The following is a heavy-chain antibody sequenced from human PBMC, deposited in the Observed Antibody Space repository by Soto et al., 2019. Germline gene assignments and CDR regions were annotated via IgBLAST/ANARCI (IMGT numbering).Heavy chain of an antibody. J-gene: IGHJ4*02. V-gene: IGHV1-18*01. D-gene: IGHD3-10*01. CDR3: ARCVWTEVSSGDLPYYFDY. Sequence: QGQVVQSGGEVKKPGASVTVSCKAAGYTFSNFGIAWVRLAPGQGLEWMGWVSGYNGKTNYAQQLQGRMTLTIDTSASTDYMELRSLRSDDTAVYSCARCVWTEVSSGDLPYYFDYWGQGTQVTVSS. CDR1: GYTFSNFG. CDR2: VSGYNGKT.